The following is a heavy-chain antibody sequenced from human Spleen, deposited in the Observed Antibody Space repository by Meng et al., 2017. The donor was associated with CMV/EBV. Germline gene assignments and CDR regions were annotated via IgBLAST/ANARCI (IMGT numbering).Heavy chain of an antibody. D-gene: IGHD1-7*01. CDR3: ARARGFSGTTYGMDV. J-gene: IGHJ6*02. Sequence: SETLSLTCGVSGGSISSSNWWTWVRQPPGKGLEWIGYIYYSGSTNYNPSLKSRVTISVDTSKNQFSLKLSSVTAADTAVYYCARARGFSGTTYGMDVWGQGTTVTVSS. CDR1: GGSISSSNW. V-gene: IGHV4-4*02. CDR2: IYYSGST.